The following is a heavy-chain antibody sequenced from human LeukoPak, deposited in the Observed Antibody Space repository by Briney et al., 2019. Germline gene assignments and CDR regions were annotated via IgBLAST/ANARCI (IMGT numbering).Heavy chain of an antibody. CDR3: EKVGDYYDSSGYSY. Sequence: GGSLRLSCAASGFTFSSYAMSWVRQAPGKGLEWVSAISGSGGSTYYADSVKGRFTISRDNSNNTLYLQMNSLRAEDTAVYYCEKVGDYYDSSGYSYWGQGTLVTVSS. CDR2: ISGSGGST. V-gene: IGHV3-23*01. D-gene: IGHD3-22*01. CDR1: GFTFSSYA. J-gene: IGHJ4*02.